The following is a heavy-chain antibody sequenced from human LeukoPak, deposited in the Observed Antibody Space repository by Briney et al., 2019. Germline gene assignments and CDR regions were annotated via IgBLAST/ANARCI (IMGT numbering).Heavy chain of an antibody. D-gene: IGHD1-26*01. J-gene: IGHJ5*02. Sequence: GRSLRLSCAASGFTFSSYDMHWVRQAPGKGLEWVAFIRYDGSNKYYADSVKGRFTISRDNSKNTLYLQMNSLRAEDTAVYYCAKDYSLEFDPWGQGTLVTVSS. V-gene: IGHV3-30*02. CDR2: IRYDGSNK. CDR1: GFTFSSYD. CDR3: AKDYSLEFDP.